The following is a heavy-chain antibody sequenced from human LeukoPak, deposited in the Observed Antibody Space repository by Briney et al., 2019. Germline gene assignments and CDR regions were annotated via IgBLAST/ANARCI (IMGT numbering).Heavy chain of an antibody. CDR1: GYTLTELS. Sequence: ASVKVSCKVSGYTLTELSMHWVRQAPGQGLEWMGIINPSGGSTSYAQKFQGRVTMTRNTSISTAYMELSSLRSEDTAVYYCARSGGSYFGFGNFDYWGQGTLVTVSS. J-gene: IGHJ4*02. CDR2: INPSGGST. D-gene: IGHD1-26*01. CDR3: ARSGGSYFGFGNFDY. V-gene: IGHV1-46*01.